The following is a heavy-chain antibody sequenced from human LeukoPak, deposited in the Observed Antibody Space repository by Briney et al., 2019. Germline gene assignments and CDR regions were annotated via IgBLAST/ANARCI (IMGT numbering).Heavy chain of an antibody. J-gene: IGHJ5*02. CDR2: ISAYGHT. CDR1: GYTFSSYG. Sequence: ASVKVSCKTSGYTFSSYGITWVRQAPGQGLEWMGWISAYGHTKLARNLQARVTMTRDTSISTAYMELSRLRSDDTAVYYCATTWGAAAVNWFDPWGQGTLVTVSS. CDR3: ATTWGAAAVNWFDP. V-gene: IGHV1-18*01. D-gene: IGHD6-13*01.